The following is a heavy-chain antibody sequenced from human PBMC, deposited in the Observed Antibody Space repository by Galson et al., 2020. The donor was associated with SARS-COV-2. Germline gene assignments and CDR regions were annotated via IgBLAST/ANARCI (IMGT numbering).Heavy chain of an antibody. D-gene: IGHD3-9*01. Sequence: SGGSLRLSCATSGFTFSNFAMHWVRQAPGKGLEWVAVMWYAGYNKYYADSVKGRFTISRDNSKNTVYLDMDSLRLEDTAVYYCAKQGGPFQILTGFRPFDFWGQGTLVTVSS. J-gene: IGHJ4*02. CDR1: GFTFSNFA. CDR3: AKQGGPFQILTGFRPFDF. V-gene: IGHV3-33*06. CDR2: MWYAGYNK.